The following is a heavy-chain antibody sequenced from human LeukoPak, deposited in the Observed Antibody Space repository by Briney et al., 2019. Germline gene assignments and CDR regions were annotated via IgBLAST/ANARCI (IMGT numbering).Heavy chain of an antibody. Sequence: GGTLRLSCAASGFTFSNYGLSWVRQAPGKGLEWVAVISYDGSNKYYADSVKGRFTISRDNSKNTLYLQMNSLRAEDTAVYYCARASLTGYYKTFGFDYWGQGTLVTVSS. CDR2: ISYDGSNK. CDR1: GFTFSNYG. V-gene: IGHV3-30*03. J-gene: IGHJ4*02. D-gene: IGHD3-9*01. CDR3: ARASLTGYYKTFGFDY.